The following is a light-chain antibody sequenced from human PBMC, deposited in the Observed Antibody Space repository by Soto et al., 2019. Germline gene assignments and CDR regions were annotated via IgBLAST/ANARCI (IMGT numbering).Light chain of an antibody. Sequence: EIVLTQSPATLSLSPGERATPSCRASQSVSNYLAWYQQKPGQAPRLLIYDASNRATGIPARFSGSGSGTDFLLTISRLEPEDSALYYCQQRRKWPQTFGQGTKLQIK. CDR3: QQRRKWPQT. V-gene: IGKV3-11*01. CDR2: DAS. J-gene: IGKJ2*01. CDR1: QSVSNY.